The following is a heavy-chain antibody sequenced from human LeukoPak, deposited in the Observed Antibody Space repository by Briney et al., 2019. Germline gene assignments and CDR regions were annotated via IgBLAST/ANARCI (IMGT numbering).Heavy chain of an antibody. Sequence: GGSLRLSCAASGFTFSSYWMSWVRQAPGKGLEWVANINKDGGEKYYVDSVKGRFTVTRDNAKNSLYLQMNSLRAEDTAVYYCARDIGVGATTFDYWGQGTLVTVSS. J-gene: IGHJ4*02. CDR2: INKDGGEK. V-gene: IGHV3-7*01. CDR1: GFTFSSYW. D-gene: IGHD1-26*01. CDR3: ARDIGVGATTFDY.